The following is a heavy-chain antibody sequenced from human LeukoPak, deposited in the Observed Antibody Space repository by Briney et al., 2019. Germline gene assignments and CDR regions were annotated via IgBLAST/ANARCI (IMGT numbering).Heavy chain of an antibody. CDR3: ARDPVDDIAVSGDP. D-gene: IGHD2-2*01. V-gene: IGHV7-4-1*02. CDR2: INTYTGNP. J-gene: IGHJ5*02. CDR1: GYTFINYA. Sequence: GASVKVSCKASGYTFINYAINWVRQAPGQGLEWMGWINTYTGNPTYAQGFTGRFVFSLDASVSTTYLQISSLKAEDTAVYYCARDPVDDIAVSGDPWGQGTLVTVSS.